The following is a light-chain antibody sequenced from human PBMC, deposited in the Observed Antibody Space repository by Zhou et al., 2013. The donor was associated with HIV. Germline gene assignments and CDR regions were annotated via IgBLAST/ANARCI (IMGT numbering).Light chain of an antibody. CDR2: AAS. V-gene: IGKV1-12*01. Sequence: DIQMTQSPSTLSASIGDRVNITCRASQSVGSWLAWFQQKPGQAPNLLIYAASSLPSGVPSRFSGSGSGTDFTLTISSLRPEDFATYYCQQTYNIPRTFGQGTTLDIK. CDR1: QSVGSW. J-gene: IGKJ1*01. CDR3: QQTYNIPRT.